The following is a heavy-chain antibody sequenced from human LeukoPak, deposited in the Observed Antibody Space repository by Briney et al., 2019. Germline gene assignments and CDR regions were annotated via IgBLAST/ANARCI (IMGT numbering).Heavy chain of an antibody. J-gene: IGHJ4*02. D-gene: IGHD3-10*01. CDR2: IYYSGST. V-gene: IGHV4-61*01. CDR1: GGSISSSSHY. Sequence: SETLSLTCTVSGGSISSSSHYWGWIRQPPGKGLEWIGYIYYSGSTNYNPSLKSRVTISVDTSKNQFSLKLSSVTAADTAVYYCARDVRGVTQPYFDYWGQGTLVTVSS. CDR3: ARDVRGVTQPYFDY.